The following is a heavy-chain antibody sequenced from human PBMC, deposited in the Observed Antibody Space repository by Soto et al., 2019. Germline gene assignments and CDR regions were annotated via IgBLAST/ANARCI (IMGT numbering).Heavy chain of an antibody. V-gene: IGHV1-69*01. CDR3: ARVQGLPSIAVAGPLAG. D-gene: IGHD6-19*01. Sequence: QVQLVQSGAEVKKPGSSVKVSCKASGGTFSSYAMSWVRQAPGQGLEWMGGIIPIFGTANYAQKFQGRVTITADESTSTAYMELSSLRSEDTAVYYCARVQGLPSIAVAGPLAGWGQGTLVTVSS. CDR2: IIPIFGTA. J-gene: IGHJ4*02. CDR1: GGTFSSYA.